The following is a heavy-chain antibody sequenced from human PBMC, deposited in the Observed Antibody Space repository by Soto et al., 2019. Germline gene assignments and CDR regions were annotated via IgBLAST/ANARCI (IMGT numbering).Heavy chain of an antibody. CDR2: TYYRTKWYN. Sequence: PSQTLSLTCAISGDSVSSNSAAWNWIRQSPSRGLEWLGRTYYRTKWYNDYAISVKSRVTINPDTSKNQFSLQLNSETPEDTVLYYCARGKGGYYYYFGMDVWGQGTTVTVSS. CDR3: ARGKGGYYYYFGMDV. V-gene: IGHV6-1*01. J-gene: IGHJ6*02. CDR1: GDSVSSNSAA.